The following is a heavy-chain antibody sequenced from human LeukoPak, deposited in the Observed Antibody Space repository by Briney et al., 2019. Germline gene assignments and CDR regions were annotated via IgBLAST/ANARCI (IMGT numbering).Heavy chain of an antibody. CDR2: IYYSGST. CDR3: ARVDPDSSSTLEVFDY. CDR1: GGSISGYF. J-gene: IGHJ4*02. V-gene: IGHV4-59*01. Sequence: SETLSLTCTVSGGSISGYFWSCIRQPPGKGLEWIGYIYYSGSTNYNPSLKSRVTISVDTSKNQFSLKLSSVTAADTAVYYCARVDPDSSSTLEVFDYWGQGTLVTVSS. D-gene: IGHD6-6*01.